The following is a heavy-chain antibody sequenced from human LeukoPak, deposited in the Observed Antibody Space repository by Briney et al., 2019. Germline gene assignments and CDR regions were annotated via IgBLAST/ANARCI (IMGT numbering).Heavy chain of an antibody. J-gene: IGHJ3*02. V-gene: IGHV1-3*01. D-gene: IGHD6-13*01. Sequence: ASVKASCKASGYTFTSYAMHWVRQAPGQRLEWMGWINAGNGNTKYSQKFQGRVTITRDTSASTAYMELSSLRSEDTAVYYCARDWIAAAAFDIWGQGTMVTVSS. CDR2: INAGNGNT. CDR1: GYTFTSYA. CDR3: ARDWIAAAAFDI.